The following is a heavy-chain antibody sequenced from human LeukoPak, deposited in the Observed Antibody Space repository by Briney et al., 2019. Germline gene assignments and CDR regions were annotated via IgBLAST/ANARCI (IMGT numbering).Heavy chain of an antibody. D-gene: IGHD2-15*01. J-gene: IGHJ4*02. CDR1: GFTFSRYS. Sequence: GGSLRLSCAASGFTFSRYSMNWVRQAPGKGLEGVSSISSSSSYIYYADSVKGRFTISRDNAKNSLYLQMNSLRAEDTAVYYCARDPISYCSGGSCYGGQGDYWGQGTLVTVSS. V-gene: IGHV3-21*01. CDR2: ISSSSSYI. CDR3: ARDPISYCSGGSCYGGQGDY.